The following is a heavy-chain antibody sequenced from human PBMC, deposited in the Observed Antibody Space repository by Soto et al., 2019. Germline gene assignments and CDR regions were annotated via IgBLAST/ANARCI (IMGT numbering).Heavy chain of an antibody. J-gene: IGHJ6*02. Sequence: QVQLVQSGAEVKKPGSSVKVSCKASGGTFSSYAISWVRQAPGQGLEWMGGIIPIFGTANYAQKFQGRVTITEEESTSTTYMELSSLRSEDTAVYYCARGEGAYCGGDCYYYYYGMDVWGQGTTVTVSS. CDR1: GGTFSSYA. CDR3: ARGEGAYCGGDCYYYYYGMDV. D-gene: IGHD2-21*02. V-gene: IGHV1-69*01. CDR2: IIPIFGTA.